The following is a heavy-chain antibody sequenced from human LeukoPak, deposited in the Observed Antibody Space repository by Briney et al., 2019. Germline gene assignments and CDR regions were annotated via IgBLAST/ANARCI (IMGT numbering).Heavy chain of an antibody. V-gene: IGHV3-7*04. CDR2: IKADGSEK. J-gene: IGHJ4*02. Sequence: PGGSLRLSCAASESTFSGYWMNWVRQAPGKGLEWVANIKADGSEKYYGGSVKGRFTISRDNTKNSLYLQLNSLRVEDTAVYSCAGGYYAGYWGQGTQVTVSS. D-gene: IGHD2-2*01. CDR1: ESTFSGYW. CDR3: AGGYYAGY.